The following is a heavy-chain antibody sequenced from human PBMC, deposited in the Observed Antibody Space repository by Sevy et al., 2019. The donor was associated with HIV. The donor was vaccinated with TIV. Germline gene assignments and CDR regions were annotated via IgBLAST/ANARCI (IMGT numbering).Heavy chain of an antibody. J-gene: IGHJ5*02. D-gene: IGHD5-18*01. CDR1: GGSVSSGSYY. CDR3: ASYVDTAMVSWFDP. V-gene: IGHV4-61*01. Sequence: SETLSLTCTVSGGSVSSGSYYWSWIRQPPGKGLEWIGYIYYSGSTNYNPSLKSRVTISVDTSKNQFSLKLSSVTAADTAVYYCASYVDTAMVSWFDPWGQGTLVTVSS. CDR2: IYYSGST.